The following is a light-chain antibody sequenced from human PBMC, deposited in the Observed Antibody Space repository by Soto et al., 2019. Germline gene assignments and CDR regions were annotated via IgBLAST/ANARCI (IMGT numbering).Light chain of an antibody. J-gene: IGKJ2*01. CDR2: ATS. Sequence: EIVLTQTPGTLSLSPGERATLSCRASQRVSSSNLAWYQQKPGQAPRLLIYATSSRATGLPDRFSGSGSGTDFTLTISRLEPDDFAVYYCQQYGSSPPYTFGQGTKLEIK. V-gene: IGKV3-20*01. CDR3: QQYGSSPPYT. CDR1: QRVSSSN.